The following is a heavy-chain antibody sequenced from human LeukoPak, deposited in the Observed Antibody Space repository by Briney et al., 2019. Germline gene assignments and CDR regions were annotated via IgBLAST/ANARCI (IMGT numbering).Heavy chain of an antibody. Sequence: GGSLRLSCAASGFTFSSYGTHWVRQAPGKGLEWVAFIRYDGSNKYYADSVKGRFTISRDNSKNTLYLQMNSLRAEDTAVYYCARTTRDGYNPYFDYWGQGTLVTVSS. CDR3: ARTTRDGYNPYFDY. D-gene: IGHD5-24*01. CDR1: GFTFSSYG. CDR2: IRYDGSNK. V-gene: IGHV3-30*02. J-gene: IGHJ4*02.